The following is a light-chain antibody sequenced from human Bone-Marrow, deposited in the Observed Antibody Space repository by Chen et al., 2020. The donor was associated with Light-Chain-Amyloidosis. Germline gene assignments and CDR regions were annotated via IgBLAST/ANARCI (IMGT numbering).Light chain of an antibody. CDR1: TGTVTSGPY. Sequence: QAVVTQEPSLTVSPGGTVTLTCGSSTGTVTSGPYPYWFQQKPGQAPRTLIYDASSKHSWTPARFSGSLLGGKAALTLSGVQPEDEADYYCLLSYSGVRVFGGGTKLTVL. J-gene: IGLJ2*01. V-gene: IGLV7-46*01. CDR2: DAS. CDR3: LLSYSGVRV.